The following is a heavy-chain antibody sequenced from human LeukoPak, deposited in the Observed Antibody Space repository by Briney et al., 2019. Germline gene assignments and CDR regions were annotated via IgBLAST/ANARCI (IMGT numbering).Heavy chain of an antibody. J-gene: IGHJ4*02. V-gene: IGHV4-59*01. D-gene: IGHD3-22*01. CDR3: ARDSHYYDSSGYSYYFDY. CDR2: IYYSGST. Sequence: SETLSLTCTVSGGSFSSYYWSWIRQPPGKGLEWIGYIYYSGSTNYNPSLKSRVTISVDTSKNQFSLKLSSVTAADTAVYHCARDSHYYDSSGYSYYFDYWGQGTLVTVSS. CDR1: GGSFSSYY.